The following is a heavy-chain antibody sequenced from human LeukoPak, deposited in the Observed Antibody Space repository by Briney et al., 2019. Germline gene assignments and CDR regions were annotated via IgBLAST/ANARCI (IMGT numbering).Heavy chain of an antibody. D-gene: IGHD4-17*01. CDR3: ARVRTTVTPPFDY. CDR1: GGTFSSYA. CDR2: IIPILGIA. J-gene: IGHJ4*02. Sequence: SVKVSCKASGGTFSSYAVSWVRQAPGQGLEWMGRIIPILGIANYAQKFQGRVTITADKSTSTAYMELSSLRSEDTAVYYCARVRTTVTPPFDYWGQGTLVTVSS. V-gene: IGHV1-69*04.